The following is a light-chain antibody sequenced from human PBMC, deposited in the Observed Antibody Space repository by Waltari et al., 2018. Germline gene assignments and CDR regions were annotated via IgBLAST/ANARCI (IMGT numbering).Light chain of an antibody. CDR1: QSLLYSSHNKNS. CDR3: QQYYSHPRT. CDR2: WAS. J-gene: IGKJ1*01. Sequence: DIVMTQSPDSLAVSLGEWATINCKSSQSLLYSSHNKNSLAWYQHKPGQPPKLLIYWASTRESGVPDRFSGSGSGTDFTLTISSLQAADVAVYYCQQYYSHPRTFGQGTKVEIK. V-gene: IGKV4-1*01.